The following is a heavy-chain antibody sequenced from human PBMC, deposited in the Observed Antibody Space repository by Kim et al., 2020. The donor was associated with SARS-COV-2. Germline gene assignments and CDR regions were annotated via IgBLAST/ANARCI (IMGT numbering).Heavy chain of an antibody. CDR3: ARRGHDYVWGSYVYNWFDP. Sequence: SETLSLTCTVSGGSISSSSYYWGWIRQPPGKGLEWIGSIYYSGSTYYNPSLKSRVTISVDTSKNQFSLKLSSVTAADTAVYYCARRGHDYVWGSYVYNWFDPWGQGTLVTVSS. CDR1: GGSISSSSYY. J-gene: IGHJ5*02. CDR2: IYYSGST. D-gene: IGHD3-16*01. V-gene: IGHV4-39*01.